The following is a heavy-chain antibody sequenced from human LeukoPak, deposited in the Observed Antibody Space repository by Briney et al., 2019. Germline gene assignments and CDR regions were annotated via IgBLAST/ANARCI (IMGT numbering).Heavy chain of an antibody. J-gene: IGHJ1*01. V-gene: IGHV3-23*01. CDR2: ISGSGGST. CDR3: AKVRSGYLSCIQH. CDR1: GFTFSSYA. D-gene: IGHD3-22*01. Sequence: GGSLRLSCAASGFTFSSYAMSWVRQAPGKGLEWVSAISGSGGSTYYADSVKGRFTISRDNSKNTLYLQMNTLRAEDTAVYYCAKVRSGYLSCIQHWGQGTLVTVSS.